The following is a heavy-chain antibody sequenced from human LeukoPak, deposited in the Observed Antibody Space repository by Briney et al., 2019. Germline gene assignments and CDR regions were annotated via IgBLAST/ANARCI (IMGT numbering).Heavy chain of an antibody. Sequence: PGGSLRLSCAAAGFTFTSYGMHWGRQAPGKGLGWVAFIRYDGRNKYYVDSVKGRFTISRDNSKNTLYLQMNSLRAEDTAVYYCARGQRPQYTSTWDNWFDPWGQGTQVTVSS. CDR3: ARGQRPQYTSTWDNWFDP. J-gene: IGHJ5*02. CDR2: IRYDGRNK. D-gene: IGHD2-2*01. V-gene: IGHV3-30*02. CDR1: GFTFTSYG.